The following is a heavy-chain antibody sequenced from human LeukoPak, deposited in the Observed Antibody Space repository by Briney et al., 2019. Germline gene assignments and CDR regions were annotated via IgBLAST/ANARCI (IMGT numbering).Heavy chain of an antibody. CDR2: ISSGGDHI. CDR1: GFSFNYYN. Sequence: GGSLRLSCAASGFSFNYYNMNWVRQAPGKGLEWLSSISSGGDHIYYADSVKGRFTISRDNSKNTLYLQMNSLRAEDTAVYYCASTVVGPSAFDIWGQGTMVTVSS. D-gene: IGHD1-26*01. J-gene: IGHJ3*02. V-gene: IGHV3-21*04. CDR3: ASTVVGPSAFDI.